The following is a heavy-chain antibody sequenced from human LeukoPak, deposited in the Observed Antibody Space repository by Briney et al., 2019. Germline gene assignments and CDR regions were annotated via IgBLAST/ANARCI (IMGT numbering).Heavy chain of an antibody. CDR1: GGSISNYY. V-gene: IGHV4-59*01. D-gene: IGHD3-22*01. Sequence: SETLSLTCTVPGGSISNYYWSWIRQPPGKGLEWIGYIYYSGSTNYNPSLKSRVTISVDTSKNQFFLRLSSVTAADTAVYYCARVTGYIVEDYFDYWGQGTLVTVSS. J-gene: IGHJ4*02. CDR2: IYYSGST. CDR3: ARVTGYIVEDYFDY.